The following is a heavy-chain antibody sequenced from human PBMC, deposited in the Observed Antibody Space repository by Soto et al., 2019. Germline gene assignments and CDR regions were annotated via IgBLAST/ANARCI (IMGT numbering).Heavy chain of an antibody. D-gene: IGHD3-22*01. Sequence: SETLSLTCTGSGGSISSYYWIWFRQPPGKGLEWIGYIYYSGSTNYNPSLKSRVTISVDTSKNQFSLKLSSVTAADTAVYYCARGPDYFDSSGYYRNWFDPWGQGTLVTVSS. V-gene: IGHV4-59*01. CDR3: ARGPDYFDSSGYYRNWFDP. CDR1: GGSISSYY. CDR2: IYYSGST. J-gene: IGHJ5*02.